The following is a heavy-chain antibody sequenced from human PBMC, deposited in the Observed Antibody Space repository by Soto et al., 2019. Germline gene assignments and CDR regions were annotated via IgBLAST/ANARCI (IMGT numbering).Heavy chain of an antibody. CDR3: ARHVGEWLVLNVLYFDY. J-gene: IGHJ4*02. CDR1: GYSFTSYW. CDR2: IYPGDSDT. V-gene: IGHV5-51*01. D-gene: IGHD6-19*01. Sequence: GESLKISCKGSGYSFTSYWIGWVRQMPGKGLEWMGIIYPGDSDTRYSPSFQGQVTISADKSISTAYLQWSSLKASDTAMYYGARHVGEWLVLNVLYFDYWGQGTLVTVSS.